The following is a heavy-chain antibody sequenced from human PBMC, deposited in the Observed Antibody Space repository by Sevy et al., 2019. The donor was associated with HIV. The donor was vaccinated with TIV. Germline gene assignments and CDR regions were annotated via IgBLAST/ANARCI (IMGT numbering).Heavy chain of an antibody. V-gene: IGHV1-18*01. Sequence: ASVKVSCKASRYTFLNYGISWVRQAPGQGLEWMGWISPYNGNTKYAQKLRGRVTMTTDTSTSTAYMEVRSLRSDDTAVDYCARHGARGTLSCKYYYGMDVWGQGTTVTVSS. J-gene: IGHJ6*02. CDR3: ARHGARGTLSCKYYYGMDV. CDR2: ISPYNGNT. CDR1: RYTFLNYG. D-gene: IGHD3-10*01.